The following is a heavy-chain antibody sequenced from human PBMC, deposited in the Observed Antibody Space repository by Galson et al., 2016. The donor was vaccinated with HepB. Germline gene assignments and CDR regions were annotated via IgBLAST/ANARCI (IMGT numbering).Heavy chain of an antibody. CDR3: AREKPYTGGMDV. V-gene: IGHV3-33*01. CDR1: EFTFSTCD. Sequence: SLRLSCAASEFTFSTCDMHWVRQAPGKGLEWVAIIWYDGSNKYYADSVKGRFTISRDNSKNTLYLQMKSLRAEDTAVYYCAREKPYTGGMDVWGKGTTVTVFS. D-gene: IGHD1-1*01. J-gene: IGHJ6*04. CDR2: IWYDGSNK.